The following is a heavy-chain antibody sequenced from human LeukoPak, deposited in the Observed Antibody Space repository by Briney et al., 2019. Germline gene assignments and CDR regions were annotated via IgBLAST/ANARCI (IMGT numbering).Heavy chain of an antibody. J-gene: IGHJ4*02. CDR3: AREKLRKEGLDY. CDR2: INPNSGGT. Sequence: ASVKVSCKASGYTFTGYYMHWVRQAPGQELEWMGWINPNSGGTNYAQKFQGRVTMTRDTSISTAYMELSRLRSDDTAVYYCAREKLRKEGLDYWGQGTLVTVSS. CDR1: GYTFTGYY. V-gene: IGHV1-2*02. D-gene: IGHD2-15*01.